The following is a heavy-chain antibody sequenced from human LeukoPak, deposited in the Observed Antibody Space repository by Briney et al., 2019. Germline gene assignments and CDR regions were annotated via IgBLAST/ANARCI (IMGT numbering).Heavy chain of an antibody. Sequence: PGGSLRLSCAASGFPFSNYAMTWVRQAPGKGLEWVSSINTDGGATYYADSLKGRFTVSRGNSNNTLYLQMNGLRAEDTAVYYCAKHGNYDTSGFYYVHFWGQGTLVTVPS. CDR2: INTDGGAT. V-gene: IGHV3-23*01. CDR1: GFPFSNYA. D-gene: IGHD3-22*01. CDR3: AKHGNYDTSGFYYVHF. J-gene: IGHJ4*02.